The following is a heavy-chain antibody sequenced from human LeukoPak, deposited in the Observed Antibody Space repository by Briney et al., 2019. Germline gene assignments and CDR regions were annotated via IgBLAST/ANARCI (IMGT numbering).Heavy chain of an antibody. J-gene: IGHJ6*03. CDR1: GGSISSGSYY. CDR3: ARDHSSSSFYYYYMDV. CDR2: IYTSGST. V-gene: IGHV4-61*02. Sequence: SSQTLSLTGTVSGGSISSGSYYWSWIRQPAGKGLEWIGRIYTSGSTNYNPPLKSRVTISVDTSKNQFSLKLSSVTAADTAVYYCARDHSSSSFYYYYMDVWGKGTTVTVSS. D-gene: IGHD6-6*01.